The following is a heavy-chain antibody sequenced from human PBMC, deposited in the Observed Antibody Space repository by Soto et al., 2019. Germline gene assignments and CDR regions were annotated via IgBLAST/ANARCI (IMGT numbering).Heavy chain of an antibody. Sequence: XVSLRRSCAPSALSLSSYGMHWVRQAPGKGLEWVAVIWYDGSNKYYADSVKGRFTISRDNSKNTLYLQMNSLRAEDTAVYYCARDQGRAFDIWGQGTMVIVSS. CDR2: IWYDGSNK. V-gene: IGHV3-33*01. CDR1: ALSLSSYG. CDR3: ARDQGRAFDI. J-gene: IGHJ3*02.